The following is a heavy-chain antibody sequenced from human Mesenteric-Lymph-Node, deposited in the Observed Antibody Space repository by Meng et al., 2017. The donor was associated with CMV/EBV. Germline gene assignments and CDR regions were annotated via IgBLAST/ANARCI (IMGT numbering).Heavy chain of an antibody. Sequence: KASGYTFTTCAMHWVRHAPGQRLEWMGWIDAGNGNTKYSQKFQSRVTITRDTSARIVNMELSSLRSEDTAVYYCARDNSGGEFDWFDPWGQGTLVTVSS. CDR1: GYTFTTCA. CDR3: ARDNSGGEFDWFDP. D-gene: IGHD2-15*01. J-gene: IGHJ5*02. V-gene: IGHV1-3*01. CDR2: IDAGNGNT.